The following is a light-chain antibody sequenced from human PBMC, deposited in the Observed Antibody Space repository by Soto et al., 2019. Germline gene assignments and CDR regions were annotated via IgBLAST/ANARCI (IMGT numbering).Light chain of an antibody. Sequence: EIVMTQSPATLSVSLGERATLSCRASQSVSSNLAWYQQKPGQAPRLLIYGASARATGIPARFSGSGSGTKFTLTISSLQSEDFAVYYCQQYNNWPPYTFGQGTRLEIK. J-gene: IGKJ5*01. CDR1: QSVSSN. CDR2: GAS. CDR3: QQYNNWPPYT. V-gene: IGKV3-15*01.